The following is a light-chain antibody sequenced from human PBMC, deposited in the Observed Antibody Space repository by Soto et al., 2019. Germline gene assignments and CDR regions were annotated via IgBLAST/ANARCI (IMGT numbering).Light chain of an antibody. CDR3: HQYGSSPQT. Sequence: EIVMTQSPATLSVSPGERATLSCRASQSVSSNLAWYQQKPGQAPRLLIYDASNRATGIPDRFSGGGSGTDFTLTISRLEPEDFAVYYCHQYGSSPQTFGQGTRWIS. J-gene: IGKJ1*01. CDR2: DAS. V-gene: IGKV3-20*01. CDR1: QSVSSN.